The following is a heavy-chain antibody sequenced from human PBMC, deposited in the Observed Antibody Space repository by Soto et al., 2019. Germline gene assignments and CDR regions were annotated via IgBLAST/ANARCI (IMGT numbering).Heavy chain of an antibody. D-gene: IGHD3-22*01. CDR3: ARAQVVNCDNWFDP. J-gene: IGHJ5*02. Sequence: QIQLVQSGAEVKKPGTSVKVSCKASGYTFTSYGICWVRQAPGLGLEWMGWINPYSGHTNYAQNFPDRATLTTDTSTNTAYMKLKSMTSDDTAVYFCARAQVVNCDNWFDPWGQGTLVTVSS. CDR1: GYTFTSYG. V-gene: IGHV1-18*04. CDR2: INPYSGHT.